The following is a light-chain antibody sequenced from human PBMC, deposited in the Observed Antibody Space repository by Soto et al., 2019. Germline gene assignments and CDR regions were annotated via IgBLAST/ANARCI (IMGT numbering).Light chain of an antibody. J-gene: IGKJ2*01. CDR1: QSVSSN. V-gene: IGKV3-15*01. CDR3: QQYNTWSYT. Sequence: EIVMTQSPATLAVSPGERAALSCRASQSVSSNFAWYQQKPGQAPRLLIYGASSRATGTPARFSGSGSGTEFTLTISSLQSEDFAVYYCQQYNTWSYTLGLGTKLEMK. CDR2: GAS.